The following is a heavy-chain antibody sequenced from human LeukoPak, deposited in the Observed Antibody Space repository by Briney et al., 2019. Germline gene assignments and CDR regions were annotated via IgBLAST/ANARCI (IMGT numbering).Heavy chain of an antibody. CDR1: GFTFSSYW. J-gene: IGHJ4*02. Sequence: GGSLRLSCAASGFTFSSYWMSWVRQAPGKGLEWVASIKQDGSEKYYVDSVKGRFTISRDNAKNSLYLQMNSLRAEDTAVYYCARGRHCSSTGCYDESEPFDYWGQGTLVTVSS. D-gene: IGHD2-2*01. CDR2: IKQDGSEK. CDR3: ARGRHCSSTGCYDESEPFDY. V-gene: IGHV3-7*01.